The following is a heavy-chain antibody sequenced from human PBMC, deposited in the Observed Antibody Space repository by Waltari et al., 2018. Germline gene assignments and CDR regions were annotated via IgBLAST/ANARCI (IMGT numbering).Heavy chain of an antibody. CDR2: IRYDGSNK. V-gene: IGHV3-30*02. D-gene: IGHD6-6*01. Sequence: QVQLVESGGGVVQPGGSLRLSCAASGFTFSSYGMHWVRQAPGKGLGWGAFIRYDGSNKYYVDSVKGRFTISRDNAKNSLYLQMNSRRAEDTAVYYCATEPYSSSYYFDYWGQGTLVTVSS. CDR3: ATEPYSSSYYFDY. CDR1: GFTFSSYG. J-gene: IGHJ4*02.